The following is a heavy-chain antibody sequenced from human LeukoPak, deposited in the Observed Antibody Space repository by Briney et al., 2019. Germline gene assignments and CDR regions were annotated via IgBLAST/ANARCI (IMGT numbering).Heavy chain of an antibody. CDR2: INPNSGGT. V-gene: IGHV1-2*06. Sequence: ASVKVSCKASGYTFTGYYMHWVRQAPGQGLEWKGRINPNSGGTNYAQKFQGRVTMTRDTSISTAYMELSRLRSDDTAVYYCASGVYYYDSSGSRLDYWGQGTLVTVSS. D-gene: IGHD3-22*01. CDR3: ASGVYYYDSSGSRLDY. J-gene: IGHJ4*02. CDR1: GYTFTGYY.